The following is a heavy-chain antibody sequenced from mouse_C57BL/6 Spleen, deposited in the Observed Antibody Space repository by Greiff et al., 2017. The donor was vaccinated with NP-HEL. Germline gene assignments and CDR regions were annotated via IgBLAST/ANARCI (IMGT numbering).Heavy chain of an antibody. CDR2: IRLKSDNYAS. CDR3: TGGVIDLDYAMDY. J-gene: IGHJ4*01. D-gene: IGHD2-12*01. V-gene: IGHV6-3*01. CDR1: GFTFSNYW. Sequence: EVKLMESGGGLVQPGGSMKLSCVASGFTFSNYWMNWVRQSPEKGLEWVAQIRLKSDNYASHYAESVKGRFTISRDDSKSSVYLQMNNLRAEDTGIYYCTGGVIDLDYAMDYWGQGTSVTVSS.